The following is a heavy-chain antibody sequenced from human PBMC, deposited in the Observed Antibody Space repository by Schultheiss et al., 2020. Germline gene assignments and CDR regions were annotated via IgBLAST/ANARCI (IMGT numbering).Heavy chain of an antibody. D-gene: IGHD1-26*01. J-gene: IGHJ4*02. Sequence: GGSLRLSCKGSGYSFTSYYMHWVRQMPGKGLEWMGRIDPSDSYTNYSPSFQGQVTISADKSISTAYLQWSSLKASDTAMYYCARTSYSGNYFFDYWGQGTLVTVS. V-gene: IGHV5-10-1*04. CDR3: ARTSYSGNYFFDY. CDR1: GYSFTSYY. CDR2: IDPSDSYT.